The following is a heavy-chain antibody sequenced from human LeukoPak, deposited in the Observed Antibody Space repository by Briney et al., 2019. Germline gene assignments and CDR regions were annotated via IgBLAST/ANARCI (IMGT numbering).Heavy chain of an antibody. CDR2: INPNSGGT. CDR3: ARGILSRLGPGIGIAAAGRVY. J-gene: IGHJ4*02. V-gene: IGHV1-2*02. D-gene: IGHD6-13*01. CDR1: GYTFTGYY. Sequence: ASVKVSCKASGYTFTGYYMHWVRQAPGQGLEWMGWINPNSGGTNYAQKFQGRVTMTRDTSISTAYMELSRLRSDDTAVYYCARGILSRLGPGIGIAAAGRVYWGQGTLVTVSS.